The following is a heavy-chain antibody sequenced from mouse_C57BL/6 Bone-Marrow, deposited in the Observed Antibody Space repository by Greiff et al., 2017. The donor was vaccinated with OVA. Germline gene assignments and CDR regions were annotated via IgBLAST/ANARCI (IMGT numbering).Heavy chain of an antibody. CDR1: GFSLTSYG. Sequence: VMLVESGPGLVQPSQSLSITCTVSGFSLTSYGVHWVRQSPGKGLEWLGVIWSGGSTDYNAAFISRLSISKDNSKSQVFLKMNSLQAYDTAIYYCARNGGYWYFDVWGTGTTVTVSS. CDR2: IWSGGST. CDR3: ARNGGYWYFDV. J-gene: IGHJ1*03. V-gene: IGHV2-2*01.